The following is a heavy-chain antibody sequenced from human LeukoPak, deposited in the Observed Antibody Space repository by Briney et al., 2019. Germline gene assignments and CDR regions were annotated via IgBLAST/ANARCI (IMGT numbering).Heavy chain of an antibody. CDR1: GFTFSSYG. CDR2: ISSSGSNI. Sequence: GGSLRLSCAASGFTFSSYGMNWVRQAPGKGLEWVSYISSSGSNIYYADSVKRRFTISRDNAKNSLYLQMNSLRAEDTAVYYCARDLAIGIADRDTGAFDIWGQGTMVTVSS. J-gene: IGHJ3*02. D-gene: IGHD6-13*01. V-gene: IGHV3-48*03. CDR3: ARDLAIGIADRDTGAFDI.